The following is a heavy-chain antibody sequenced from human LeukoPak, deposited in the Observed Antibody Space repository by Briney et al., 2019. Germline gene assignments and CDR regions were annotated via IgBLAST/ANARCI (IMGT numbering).Heavy chain of an antibody. D-gene: IGHD1-26*01. CDR2: INVDNGNT. Sequence: GASVKVSCKASGYTFSNYDIRWVRQAPGQGLEWMGWINVDNGNTKYAQKLQGRVTMTTDTSTSTAYMELRSLRSDDTAVYYCARVIVGATGGASDIWGQGTMVTVSS. CDR3: ARVIVGATGGASDI. CDR1: GYTFSNYD. V-gene: IGHV1-18*01. J-gene: IGHJ3*02.